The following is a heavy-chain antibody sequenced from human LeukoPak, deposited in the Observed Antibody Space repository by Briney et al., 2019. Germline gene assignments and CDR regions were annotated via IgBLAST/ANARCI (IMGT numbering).Heavy chain of an antibody. J-gene: IGHJ4*02. D-gene: IGHD4-17*01. V-gene: IGHV1-2*02. Sequence: ASVKVSCKASGGSFTSYGISWVRQAPGQGLEWMGWINPNSGGTNYAQKFQGRVTMTRDTSISTAYMELSRLRSDDTAVYYCARYDYGEGMPDYWGQGTLVTVSS. CDR3: ARYDYGEGMPDY. CDR2: INPNSGGT. CDR1: GGSFTSYG.